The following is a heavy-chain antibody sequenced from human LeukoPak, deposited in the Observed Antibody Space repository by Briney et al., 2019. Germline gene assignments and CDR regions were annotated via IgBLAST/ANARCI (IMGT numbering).Heavy chain of an antibody. D-gene: IGHD2/OR15-2a*01. CDR2: IKQDGSEK. CDR3: ARDSPVILAGGFDP. CDR1: GFTFSSYW. Sequence: GGSLRLSCAASGFTFSSYWMNWVRQAPGKGLEWVANIKQDGSEKYYVDSVKGRFTISRDNAKNSLYLQMNSLRAEDTAVYYCARDSPVILAGGFDPWGQGTLVTVSS. J-gene: IGHJ5*02. V-gene: IGHV3-7*01.